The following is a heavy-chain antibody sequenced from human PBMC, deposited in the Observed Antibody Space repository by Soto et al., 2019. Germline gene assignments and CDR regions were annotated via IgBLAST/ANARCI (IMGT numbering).Heavy chain of an antibody. CDR2: VNPISGGT. J-gene: IGHJ4*02. CDR1: GYTFTGHY. D-gene: IGHD3-10*01. V-gene: IGHV1-2*04. Sequence: QVQLVQSGAEVKKPGASVKVSCKASGYTFTGHYILWVRQAPGQGLEWMGWVNPISGGTIYAQKFLGWVTMTRDTSTSTAYLEQRSLTSDATAVYYCARAKNFGSGELDYWGQGTLVTVSS. CDR3: ARAKNFGSGELDY.